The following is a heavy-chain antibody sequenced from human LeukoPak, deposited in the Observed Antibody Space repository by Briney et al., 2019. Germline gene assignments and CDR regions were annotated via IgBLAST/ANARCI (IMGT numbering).Heavy chain of an antibody. D-gene: IGHD3-3*01. V-gene: IGHV1-2*02. CDR3: ARGRGFSYYDFWSGYGDGGTGYFDY. Sequence: ASVKVSCKASGYTFTGYYMHWVRQAPGQGLEWMGWINPNSGGTNYAQKFQGRVTMTRDTSISTAYMELSRLRSDDTAVYYCARGRGFSYYDFWSGYGDGGTGYFDYWGQGTLVTVSS. CDR2: INPNSGGT. J-gene: IGHJ4*02. CDR1: GYTFTGYY.